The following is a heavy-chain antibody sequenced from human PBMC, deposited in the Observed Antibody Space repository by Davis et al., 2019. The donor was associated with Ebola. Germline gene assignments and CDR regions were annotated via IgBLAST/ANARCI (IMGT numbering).Heavy chain of an antibody. V-gene: IGHV3-7*01. CDR3: ARDLREDIVVVVAATGGWFDP. J-gene: IGHJ5*02. D-gene: IGHD2-15*01. CDR2: IKEDGSDK. CDR1: GFTFSSYW. Sequence: GESLKISCAASGFTFSSYWMSWVRQAPGKGLEWVANIKEDGSDKNYVDSVKGRFTISRDNAKNSLYLQMNSLRDEDTAVYYCARDLREDIVVVVAATGGWFDPWGQGTLVTVSS.